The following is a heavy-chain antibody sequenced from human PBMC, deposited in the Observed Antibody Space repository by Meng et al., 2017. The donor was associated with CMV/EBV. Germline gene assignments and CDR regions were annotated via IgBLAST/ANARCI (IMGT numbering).Heavy chain of an antibody. CDR2: IIPNFGTA. J-gene: IGHJ4*02. CDR1: GGTFSSYA. CDR3: ARDSSDYSSSWYLGY. V-gene: IGHV1-69*05. D-gene: IGHD6-13*01. Sequence: SVKVSCKASGGTFSSYAVSWVRQAPGQGLEWMGGIIPNFGTANYAQKFQGRVTITTDESTSTAYMELSSLRSEDTAVYYCARDSSDYSSSWYLGYWGQGTLVTVSS.